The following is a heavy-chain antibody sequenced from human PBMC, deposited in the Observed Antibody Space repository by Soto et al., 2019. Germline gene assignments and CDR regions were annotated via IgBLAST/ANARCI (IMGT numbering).Heavy chain of an antibody. V-gene: IGHV3-74*01. J-gene: IGHJ4*02. CDR2: IKSDGSTT. Sequence: GGSLRLSCAASGFTFRILWLHWVRQAPGKGLVWVSRIKSDGSTTTYADSVKGRFTISRDNAKNTLYLQMNSLRDEDTAVYYCGSGYSYGPPLWGQGTLVTVSS. CDR3: GSGYSYGPPL. CDR1: GFTFRILW. D-gene: IGHD5-18*01.